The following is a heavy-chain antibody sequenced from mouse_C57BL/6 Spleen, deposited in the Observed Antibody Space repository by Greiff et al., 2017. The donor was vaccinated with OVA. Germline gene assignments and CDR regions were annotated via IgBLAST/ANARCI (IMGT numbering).Heavy chain of an antibody. CDR3: AREGGNPYYYAMDY. J-gene: IGHJ4*01. CDR1: GYTFTSYW. D-gene: IGHD1-1*02. CDR2: IYPSDSET. V-gene: IGHV1-61*01. Sequence: QVQLQQPGAELVRPGSSVKLSCKASGYTFTSYWMDWVKQRPGQGLEWIGNIYPSDSETHYNQKFKDKATLTVDKSSSTAYMQLSSLTSEDSAVYYCAREGGNPYYYAMDYWGQGTSVTVSS.